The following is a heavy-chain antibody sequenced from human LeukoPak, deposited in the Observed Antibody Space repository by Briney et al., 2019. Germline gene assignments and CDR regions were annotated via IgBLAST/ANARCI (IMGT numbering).Heavy chain of an antibody. V-gene: IGHV3-11*01. Sequence: EGSLRLSCAASGFTFSDYYMSWIRQAPGKGLEWVSYISSSGSTIYYADSVKGRFTISRDNAKNSLYLQMNSLRAEDTAVYYCASCLTSRSYRYSGSYYFDYWGQGTLVTVSS. J-gene: IGHJ4*02. CDR1: GFTFSDYY. CDR3: ASCLTSRSYRYSGSYYFDY. D-gene: IGHD1-26*01. CDR2: ISSSGSTI.